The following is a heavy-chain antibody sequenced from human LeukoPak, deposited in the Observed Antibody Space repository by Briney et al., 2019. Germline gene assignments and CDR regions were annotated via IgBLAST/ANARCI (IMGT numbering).Heavy chain of an antibody. J-gene: IGHJ4*02. Sequence: GESLKISCKGSGYSFTSYWIGWVHQMPGKDLEWMGIIYPGDSDTRYSPSFQGQVTISADKSISTAYLQWSSLKASDTAMYYCARHARNCSSTSCYTDYWGQGTLVTVSS. CDR2: IYPGDSDT. CDR3: ARHARNCSSTSCYTDY. D-gene: IGHD2-2*02. V-gene: IGHV5-51*07. CDR1: GYSFTSYW.